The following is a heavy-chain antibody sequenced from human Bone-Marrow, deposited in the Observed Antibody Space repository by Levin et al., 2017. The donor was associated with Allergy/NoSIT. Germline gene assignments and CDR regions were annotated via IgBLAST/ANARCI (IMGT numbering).Heavy chain of an antibody. J-gene: IGHJ2*01. D-gene: IGHD3-16*01. Sequence: GESLKISCAASGFTFSNAWMNWVRQAPGKGLEWVGRMKTKIDDGTTDYAAPVKGRFIISRDDSKNMLFLLMKSLKTEDTAVYYCATEMGWYFDLWGRGTQVTVSS. V-gene: IGHV3-15*07. CDR2: MKTKIDDGTT. CDR1: GFTFSNAW. CDR3: ATEMGWYFDL.